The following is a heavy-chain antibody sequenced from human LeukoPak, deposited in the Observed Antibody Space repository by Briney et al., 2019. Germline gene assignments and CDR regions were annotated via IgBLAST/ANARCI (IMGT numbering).Heavy chain of an antibody. V-gene: IGHV3-23*01. J-gene: IGHJ4*02. Sequence: GGSLRLSCAASGFIFSPYAMSWVRQAPGKGLEWVAGIAGGDDRFYAVSVKGRLSISRDNSKNTVDLQMNSLRVGDTAVYYCAKDYVSGDGYWDFDYWGQGTLVTVSS. CDR3: AKDYVSGDGYWDFDY. CDR1: GFIFSPYA. D-gene: IGHD5-24*01. CDR2: IAGGDDR.